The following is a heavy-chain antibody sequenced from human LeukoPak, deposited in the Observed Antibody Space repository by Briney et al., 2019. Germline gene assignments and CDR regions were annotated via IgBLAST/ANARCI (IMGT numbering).Heavy chain of an antibody. Sequence: SETLSLTCTVSGGSISSYYWSWIRQPPGKGLEWIGEIYHSGSTNYNPSLKSRVTISVDKSKNQFSLKLSSVTAADTAVYYCARGDCSGGSCYYYGMDVWGQGTTVTVSS. J-gene: IGHJ6*02. CDR1: GGSISSYY. V-gene: IGHV4-59*12. CDR3: ARGDCSGGSCYYYGMDV. D-gene: IGHD2-15*01. CDR2: IYHSGST.